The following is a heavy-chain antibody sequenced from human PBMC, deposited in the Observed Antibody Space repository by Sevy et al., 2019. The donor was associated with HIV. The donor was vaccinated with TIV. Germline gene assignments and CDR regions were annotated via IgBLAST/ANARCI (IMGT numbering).Heavy chain of an antibody. CDR2: LSFGCGKI. D-gene: IGHD2-8*01. CDR3: VREGCTRPHDY. J-gene: IGHJ4*02. V-gene: IGHV3-23*01. CDR1: GFNFNIYS. Sequence: GGYLRLSCAVSGFNFNIYSMSWVRQAPGKGLEWVSTLSFGCGKINYADSVKGRFIISRDDSKNTLYLQMNSLRAEDTAVYFCVREGCTRPHDYWGQGTLVTVSS.